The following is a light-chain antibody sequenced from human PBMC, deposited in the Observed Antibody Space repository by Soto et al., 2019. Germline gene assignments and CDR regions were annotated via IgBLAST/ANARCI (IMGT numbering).Light chain of an antibody. V-gene: IGKV3-11*01. J-gene: IGKJ2*01. CDR2: EAS. Sequence: EIVLTQSPATLSLSPGERATLSCRASQSVGSSLAWYQQKSGQAPRLLIYEASSRATGIPARFSGSGSGTDFTLTISRLEPEDLAVYHCQQRSNWRYTFGQGTKLEIK. CDR1: QSVGSS. CDR3: QQRSNWRYT.